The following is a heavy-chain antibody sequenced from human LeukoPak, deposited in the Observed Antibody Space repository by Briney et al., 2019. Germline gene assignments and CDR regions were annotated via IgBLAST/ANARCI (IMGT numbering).Heavy chain of an antibody. Sequence: PGGSLRLSCAASGFTFSSYAMSWVRQAPGKGLEWVSAISGSGGSTYYADSVEGRFTISRDNSKNTLYLQMNSLRAEDTAVYYCAKANYGSGSYLLAYYWGQGTLVTVSS. D-gene: IGHD3-10*01. CDR2: ISGSGGST. CDR1: GFTFSSYA. V-gene: IGHV3-23*01. J-gene: IGHJ4*02. CDR3: AKANYGSGSYLLAYY.